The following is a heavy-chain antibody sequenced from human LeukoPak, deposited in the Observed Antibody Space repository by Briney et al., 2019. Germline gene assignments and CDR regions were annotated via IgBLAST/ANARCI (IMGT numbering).Heavy chain of an antibody. CDR2: IWYDGSSK. CDR3: ARGAEVAAADLDY. V-gene: IGHV3-33*01. D-gene: IGHD6-13*01. J-gene: IGHJ4*02. CDR1: GFTFSSYG. Sequence: PGRSLRLSCAASGFTFSSYGMHWVRQAPGKGLEWVAVIWYDGSSKYYADSVKGRFTISRDNSKNTLYLQMNSLRAEDTAVYYCARGAEVAAADLDYWGQGTLVTVSS.